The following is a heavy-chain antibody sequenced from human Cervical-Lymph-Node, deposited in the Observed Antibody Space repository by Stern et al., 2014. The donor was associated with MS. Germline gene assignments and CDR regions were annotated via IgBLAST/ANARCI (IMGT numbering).Heavy chain of an antibody. CDR3: VRGGGSSWFDY. J-gene: IGHJ4*02. D-gene: IGHD6-13*01. CDR2: VNPNSGDT. V-gene: IGHV1-2*02. CDR1: GYTFTVHY. Sequence: VQLVQSGADVKKPGASVQVSCKASGYTFTVHYFHWVRQAPGQGLEWMGWVNPNSGDTNSVQKFQGRVTMTRDTSIRTVFLELSSLRSDDTAVYYCVRGGGSSWFDYWGQGTLVTVSS.